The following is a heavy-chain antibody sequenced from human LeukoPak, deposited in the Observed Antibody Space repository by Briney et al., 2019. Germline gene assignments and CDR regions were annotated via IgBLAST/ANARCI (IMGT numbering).Heavy chain of an antibody. V-gene: IGHV3-23*01. CDR2: INGGGGRT. Sequence: GGSLRLSCAASGFTFSSYAMNWVRQAPGKGLEWVSVINGGGGRTYYAESVKGRFTISRDNSKNTLYLQMNSLRAEDTAVYYCAKVRRTTMVRGGGDFDYWGQGTLVTVSS. CDR1: GFTFSSYA. J-gene: IGHJ4*02. CDR3: AKVRRTTMVRGGGDFDY. D-gene: IGHD3-10*01.